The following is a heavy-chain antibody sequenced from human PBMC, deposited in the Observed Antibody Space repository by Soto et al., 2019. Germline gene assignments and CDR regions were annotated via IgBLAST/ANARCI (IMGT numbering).Heavy chain of an antibody. CDR3: ATEALGSDCSGGSCYLPLDY. J-gene: IGHJ4*02. CDR1: GGTFSSYA. Sequence: VKVSCKASGGTFSSYAISWVRQAPGQGLEWMGGIIPICGTANYAQKFQGRVTITADESTSTAYMELSSLRSEDTAGYYCATEALGSDCSGGSCYLPLDYWGQGTLVTVSS. CDR2: IIPICGTA. V-gene: IGHV1-69*13. D-gene: IGHD2-15*01.